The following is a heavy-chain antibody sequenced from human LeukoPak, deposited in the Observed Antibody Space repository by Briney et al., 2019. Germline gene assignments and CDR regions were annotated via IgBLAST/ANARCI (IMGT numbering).Heavy chain of an antibody. Sequence: SETLSLTCTVSGASISSYYWSWIRQPAGKGLEWIGRLYPSGSSNYNPSLKSRVTISGDTSKNQSSMKLNSVTAADTAVYYCARDYINYDYVWGSYRRDSLDDAFDFWGQGSMVTVSS. J-gene: IGHJ3*01. CDR3: ARDYINYDYVWGSYRRDSLDDAFDF. CDR2: LYPSGSS. D-gene: IGHD3-16*02. CDR1: GASISSYY. V-gene: IGHV4-4*07.